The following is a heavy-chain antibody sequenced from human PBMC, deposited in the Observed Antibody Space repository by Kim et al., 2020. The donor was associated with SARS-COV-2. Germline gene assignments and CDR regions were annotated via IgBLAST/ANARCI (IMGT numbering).Heavy chain of an antibody. Sequence: GGSLRLSCAASGFTFSNAWMSWVRQAPGKGLEWVGRIKSKTDGGTTDYAAPVKGRFTISRDDSKNTLYLQMNSLKTEDTAVYYCTTDRWDYRITMVRGNDAFDIWGQGTMVTVSS. CDR2: IKSKTDGGTT. J-gene: IGHJ3*02. CDR1: GFTFSNAW. CDR3: TTDRWDYRITMVRGNDAFDI. V-gene: IGHV3-15*01. D-gene: IGHD3-10*01.